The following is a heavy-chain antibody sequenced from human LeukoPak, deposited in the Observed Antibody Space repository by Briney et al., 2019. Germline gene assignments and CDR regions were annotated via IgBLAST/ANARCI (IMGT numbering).Heavy chain of an antibody. CDR1: GGSFRGYY. D-gene: IGHD2-15*01. Sequence: PSETLSLTCAVYGGSFRGYYWSWIRQPPGRGLEWNGEINNSRGTNYNPSLKSRVPISVDTSKNQFSLKLNSVTAADTAVYYCASFYCSGGSCYQYYSYYYMDAWGKGTTVTISS. CDR2: INNSRGT. V-gene: IGHV4-34*01. J-gene: IGHJ6*03. CDR3: ASFYCSGGSCYQYYSYYYMDA.